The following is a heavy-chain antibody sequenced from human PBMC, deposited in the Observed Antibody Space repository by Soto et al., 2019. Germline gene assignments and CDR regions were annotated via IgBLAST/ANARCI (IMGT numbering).Heavy chain of an antibody. CDR1: GFTFSSYW. J-gene: IGHJ3*02. D-gene: IGHD7-27*01. V-gene: IGHV3-7*01. Sequence: GGSLRLSCVASGFTFSSYWMSWVRQAPGKGLEWVANIKQDGSEKYYVDSVKGRFTITRDNAKNSLYLQMNSLGAEDTAVDYCARAGERGDAFDIWGQGTMVTVSS. CDR2: IKQDGSEK. CDR3: ARAGERGDAFDI.